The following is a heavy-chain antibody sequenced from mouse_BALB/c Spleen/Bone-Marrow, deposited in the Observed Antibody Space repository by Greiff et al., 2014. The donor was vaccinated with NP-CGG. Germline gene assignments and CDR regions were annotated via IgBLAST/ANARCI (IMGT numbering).Heavy chain of an antibody. V-gene: IGHV5-4*02. CDR2: ISDGGSYT. CDR3: ARDLITTATSFAY. D-gene: IGHD1-2*01. CDR1: GFTFSDYY. Sequence: VQLKQSXGGLVKPGGSLKLSCAASGFTFSDYYMYWVRQTPEKRLEWVATISDGGSYTYYPDSVKGRFTISRDNAKNNLYLQMSSLKSEDTAMYYCARDLITTATSFAYWGQGTLVTVSA. J-gene: IGHJ3*01.